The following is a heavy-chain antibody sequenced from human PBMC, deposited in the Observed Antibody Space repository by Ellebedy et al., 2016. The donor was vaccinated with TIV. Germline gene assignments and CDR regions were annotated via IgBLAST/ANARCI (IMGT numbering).Heavy chain of an antibody. CDR3: ARGRRYTRRSIHHDYYGMDV. CDR2: NYYTGSA. Sequence: MPSETLSLTCNISGDSLRSTTYYWTCVRQSPGEGLVWLGSNYYTGSAAYNPSLKSRVTISLDTSRNQFSLKLTFVTDADAAVYFCARGRRYTRRSIHHDYYGMDVWGLGTKVTVS. J-gene: IGHJ6*02. D-gene: IGHD1-1*01. CDR1: GDSLRSTTYY. V-gene: IGHV4-61*01.